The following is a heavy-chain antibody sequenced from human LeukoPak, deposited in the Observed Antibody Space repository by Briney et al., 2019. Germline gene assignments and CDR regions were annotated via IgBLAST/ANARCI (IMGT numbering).Heavy chain of an antibody. V-gene: IGHV3-15*01. CDR1: GFTFSNAW. J-gene: IGHJ3*02. CDR2: IKSKTDGGTT. CDR3: TTAPAAFDI. Sequence: PEGSLRLSCAASGFTFSNAWMSWVRQAPGKGLEWVGRIKSKTDGGTTDYAAPVKDRFTISRDDSKDTLFLQMNSLKIEDTAVYYCTTAPAAFDIWGQGTMVIVSS.